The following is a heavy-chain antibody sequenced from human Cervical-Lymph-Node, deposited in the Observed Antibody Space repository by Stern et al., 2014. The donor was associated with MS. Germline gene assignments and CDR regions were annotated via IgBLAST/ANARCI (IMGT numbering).Heavy chain of an antibody. CDR1: GFKFSIYW. Sequence: MQLVQSGAELIRPGESLKISCKGYGFKFSIYWIAWVRQMPGKGLEWMGIIYPGDSETRYSPSFQGQVTMSADKSTSTAYLQWSSLNASDTAMYFCARQTTAWASDVWGQGTLVTVSS. J-gene: IGHJ4*02. V-gene: IGHV5-51*01. CDR2: IYPGDSET. CDR3: ARQTTAWASDV. D-gene: IGHD1-14*01.